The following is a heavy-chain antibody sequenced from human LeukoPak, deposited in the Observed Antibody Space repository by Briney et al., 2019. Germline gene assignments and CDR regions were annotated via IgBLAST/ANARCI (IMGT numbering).Heavy chain of an antibody. CDR1: GGSISSYY. J-gene: IGHJ4*02. CDR3: ARQIASAGTVGFDF. Sequence: KSSETLSLTCTVSGGSISSYYWSWIRQPAGKGLEWIGRIYSTGSTNYNPSLKSRVTMSVDTSKNQFSLRLRSVTAADTAVYYCARQIASAGTVGFDFWGQGALVTVSS. D-gene: IGHD6-13*01. V-gene: IGHV4-4*07. CDR2: IYSTGST.